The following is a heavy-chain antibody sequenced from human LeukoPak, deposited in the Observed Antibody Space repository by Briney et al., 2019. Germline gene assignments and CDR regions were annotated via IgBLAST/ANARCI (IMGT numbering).Heavy chain of an antibody. J-gene: IGHJ4*02. Sequence: GGSLRLSCAASGFTFSSYGMHWVRQAPGKGLEWVAVISYDGSNKYYADSVKGRFTISRDNSKNTLYLQMNSLRAEDTAVYHCAKGTTAVAYYFDYWGQGTLVTVSS. V-gene: IGHV3-30*18. CDR3: AKGTTAVAYYFDY. D-gene: IGHD6-19*01. CDR1: GFTFSSYG. CDR2: ISYDGSNK.